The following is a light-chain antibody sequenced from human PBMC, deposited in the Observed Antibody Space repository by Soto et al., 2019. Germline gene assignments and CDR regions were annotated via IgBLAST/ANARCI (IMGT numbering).Light chain of an antibody. CDR1: SSNIGGNS. Sequence: QSVLTQPPSVSAAPGQKVTISCSGSSSNIGGNSVSWYQQLPGTAPKLLIYDDNKRPSGIPDRFSGSKSGTSATLGITGFQTGDEADYYCGTWDDSLVSYVFGTGNKVTVL. V-gene: IGLV1-51*01. J-gene: IGLJ1*01. CDR3: GTWDDSLVSYV. CDR2: DDN.